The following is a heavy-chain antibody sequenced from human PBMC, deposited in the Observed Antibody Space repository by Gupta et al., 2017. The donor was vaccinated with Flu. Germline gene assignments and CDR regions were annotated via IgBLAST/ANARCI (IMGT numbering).Heavy chain of an antibody. CDR3: ARVKSALFDY. V-gene: IGHV6-1*01. D-gene: IGHD6-6*01. J-gene: IGHJ4*02. Sequence: TYYRSKWYNDYAVSVKSRITINPDTSKNQFSLQLNSVTPEDTAVYYCARVKSALFDYWGQGTLVTVSS. CDR2: TYYRSKWYN.